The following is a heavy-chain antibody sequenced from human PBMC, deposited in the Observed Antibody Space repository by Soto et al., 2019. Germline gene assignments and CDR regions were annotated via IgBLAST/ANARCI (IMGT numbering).Heavy chain of an antibody. V-gene: IGHV3-15*07. J-gene: IGHJ6*02. D-gene: IGHD5-18*01. CDR3: TTDNDDTPMVTPRVGADGMDV. CDR2: IKSKTDGGTT. Sequence: EVQLVESGGGLVKPGGSLRLSCAASGFTFSNAWMNWVRQAPGKGLEWVGRIKSKTDGGTTDYAAPMKGRFTISRDDSKNTLYLQMNSLRTEDTAVYYCTTDNDDTPMVTPRVGADGMDVWGQGTTVTVSS. CDR1: GFTFSNAW.